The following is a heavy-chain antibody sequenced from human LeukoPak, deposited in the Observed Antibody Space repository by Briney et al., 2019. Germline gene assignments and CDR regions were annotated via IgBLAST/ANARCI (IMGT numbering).Heavy chain of an antibody. D-gene: IGHD2-15*01. V-gene: IGHV3-72*01. CDR2: ARNKANSYTT. Sequence: PGGSLRLSCAVSGVTLTDYYMDCVRQAPGKGLEWVGRARNKANSYTTDYAASVKGRFTISRDDSKNSLYLQMNSLKTEDTAVYYCARVDCSGGNCFFGHWGQGTLVTVSS. J-gene: IGHJ1*01. CDR3: ARVDCSGGNCFFGH. CDR1: GVTLTDYY.